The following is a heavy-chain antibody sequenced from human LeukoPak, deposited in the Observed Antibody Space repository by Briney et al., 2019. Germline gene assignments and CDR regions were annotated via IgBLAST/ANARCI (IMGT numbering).Heavy chain of an antibody. D-gene: IGHD1-1*01. Sequence: GGSLRLSCAASGFTFSTYWMTWVRQAPGKGPEWVANIKEDGSATYYVDSVKGRFTISRDNAKKSLYLLMNSLRAEDTAVYYCARDSPGYLAYDPWGQGTLVTVSS. CDR1: GFTFSTYW. V-gene: IGHV3-7*04. J-gene: IGHJ5*02. CDR3: ARDSPGYLAYDP. CDR2: IKEDGSAT.